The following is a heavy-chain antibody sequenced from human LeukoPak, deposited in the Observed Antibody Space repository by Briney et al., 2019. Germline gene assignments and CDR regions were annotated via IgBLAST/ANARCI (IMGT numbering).Heavy chain of an antibody. CDR3: AKRFGGSYYYDY. Sequence: GGSLRLSCAASGFTFSSYAMSWVRQAPGKGLEWVSAISGSGGSTYYADSVKGRFTISRDNSKNTLYLQMNSLKAEDTAVYYCAKRFGGSYYYDYWGQGTLVTVSS. D-gene: IGHD1-26*01. CDR2: ISGSGGST. J-gene: IGHJ4*02. V-gene: IGHV3-23*01. CDR1: GFTFSSYA.